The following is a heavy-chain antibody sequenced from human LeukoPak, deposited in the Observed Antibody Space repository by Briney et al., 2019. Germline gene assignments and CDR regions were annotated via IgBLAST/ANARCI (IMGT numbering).Heavy chain of an antibody. V-gene: IGHV3-30*02. D-gene: IGHD6-13*01. Sequence: GGALRLSCAASGVTLSSYSMXXVRQAPGKGLXRVEFIRXDXSNKYYEDSVKGXFAXPXDNSKHTLYLQMNSLRAENTPLYYFAKDPQQLGVYWGQGTLVTVSS. J-gene: IGHJ4*02. CDR1: GVTLSSYS. CDR2: IRXDXSNK. CDR3: AKDPQQLGVY.